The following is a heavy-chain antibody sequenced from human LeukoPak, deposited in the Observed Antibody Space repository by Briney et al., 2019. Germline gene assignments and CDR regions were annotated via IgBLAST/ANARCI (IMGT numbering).Heavy chain of an antibody. Sequence: GGSLRLSCAASGFTFSSYGMHWVRQAPGKGLEWVAAIWYDGSNKYYADSVKGRFTISRDNSKNTLYLQMNSLRAEDTAVYYCAKLARGAAAGTHYYYYYMDAWGKGTTVTVSS. J-gene: IGHJ6*03. CDR2: IWYDGSNK. CDR1: GFTFSSYG. D-gene: IGHD6-13*01. CDR3: AKLARGAAAGTHYYYYYMDA. V-gene: IGHV3-33*06.